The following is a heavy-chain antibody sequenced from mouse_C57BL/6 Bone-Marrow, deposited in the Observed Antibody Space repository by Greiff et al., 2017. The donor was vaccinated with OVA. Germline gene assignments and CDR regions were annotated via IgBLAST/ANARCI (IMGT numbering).Heavy chain of an antibody. CDR3: ARGESYAMDY. CDR2: ISYSGST. J-gene: IGHJ4*01. CDR1: GYSITSYY. Sequence: EVQLQEPGPGLAKPSQSLSLTCSVTGYSITSYYWNWIRKFPGNKLEYMGYISYSGSTYYNPSLKIRISITRDTAKNQYYLQFNSVTTEDAATYYCARGESYAMDYWGQGTSVTVSS. V-gene: IGHV3-8*01.